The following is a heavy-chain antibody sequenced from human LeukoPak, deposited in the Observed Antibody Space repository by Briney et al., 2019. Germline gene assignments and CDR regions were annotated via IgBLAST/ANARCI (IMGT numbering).Heavy chain of an antibody. Sequence: SETLSLTCSVPGDSISGNYWSWMRQSPGKGLEWIGYIYYSGSTNYNPSLKSRVTMSLDTSKNHVSLNLKSVTAADTAVYYCARLLAGCPGGRCRAHFDFWGQGTLVTVSS. CDR3: ARLLAGCPGGRCRAHFDF. V-gene: IGHV4-59*01. D-gene: IGHD2-15*01. J-gene: IGHJ4*02. CDR1: GDSISGNY. CDR2: IYYSGST.